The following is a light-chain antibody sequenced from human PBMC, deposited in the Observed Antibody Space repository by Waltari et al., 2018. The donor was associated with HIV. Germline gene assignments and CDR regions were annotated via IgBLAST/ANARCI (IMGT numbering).Light chain of an antibody. J-gene: IGLJ3*02. Sequence: QSVLTQPASVSGSPGQSVTISCTGTSHAFGFDTYVSWYQQHPGKAPTLICYEVNSRPSGVSDRLSGSQSGNTASLTISGLQNEDEANYFCTSYTTGDTLLFGGGTKLTVL. CDR1: SHAFGFDTY. CDR3: TSYTTGDTLL. CDR2: EVN. V-gene: IGLV2-14*03.